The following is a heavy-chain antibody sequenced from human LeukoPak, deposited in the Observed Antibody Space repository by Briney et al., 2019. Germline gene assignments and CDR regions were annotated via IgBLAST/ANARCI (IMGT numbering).Heavy chain of an antibody. J-gene: IGHJ5*02. CDR3: AKDIAPPEVSNWFDP. Sequence: GRSLRLSCAASGFTFSSYAMHWVRQAPGKGLEWVAVISYDGSNKYYADSVKGRFTISRDNSKNTLYLQMNSLRAEDTAVYYCAKDIAPPEVSNWFDPWGQGTLVTVSS. D-gene: IGHD1-14*01. CDR1: GFTFSSYA. V-gene: IGHV3-30-3*01. CDR2: ISYDGSNK.